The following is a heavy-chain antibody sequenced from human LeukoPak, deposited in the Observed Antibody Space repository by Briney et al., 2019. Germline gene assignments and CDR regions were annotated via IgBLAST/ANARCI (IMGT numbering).Heavy chain of an antibody. V-gene: IGHV3-21*01. CDR3: ARGLKSSSFSGEMEFDY. CDR2: ISSSSSYI. J-gene: IGHJ4*02. D-gene: IGHD2-15*01. Sequence: GGSLRLSCAASGFTFSSYSMNWVRQAPGKGLEWVSSISSSSSYIYYADSVKGRFTISRDNAKNSLYLQMNSLRAEDTAVYYCARGLKSSSFSGEMEFDYWGQGTLVTVSS. CDR1: GFTFSSYS.